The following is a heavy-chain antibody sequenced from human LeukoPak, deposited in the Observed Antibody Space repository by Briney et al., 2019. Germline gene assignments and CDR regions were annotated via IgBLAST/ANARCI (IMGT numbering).Heavy chain of an antibody. D-gene: IGHD6-19*01. CDR1: EFTVSNNY. J-gene: IGHJ5*02. CDR2: IYRDGNT. Sequence: GGSLRLSCTASEFTVSNNYMTWVRQAPGKGLEWVSVIYRDGNTYYADTVEGRFTISRDNPKNTLYLQMDSLRAEDTAVYYCAAQALAGKGNYFDPWGQGTLVTVSS. CDR3: AAQALAGKGNYFDP. V-gene: IGHV3-53*01.